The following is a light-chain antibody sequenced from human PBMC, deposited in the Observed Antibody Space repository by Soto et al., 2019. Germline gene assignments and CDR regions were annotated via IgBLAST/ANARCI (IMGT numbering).Light chain of an antibody. CDR3: QQRSNWPPIT. CDR1: QSVTNY. V-gene: IGKV3-11*01. Sequence: IVLTQSPATLSLSPWERATLSCRASQSVTNYLAWYQQKPGQAPRLLIYDASNRATGLPARFSGSGSGTDFTLTISSLEPEDFAVYYCQQRSNWPPITFGQGTRLEIK. J-gene: IGKJ5*01. CDR2: DAS.